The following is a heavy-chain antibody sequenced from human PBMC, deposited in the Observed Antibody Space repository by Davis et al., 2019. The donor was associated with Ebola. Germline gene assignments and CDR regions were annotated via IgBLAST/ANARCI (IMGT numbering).Heavy chain of an antibody. CDR1: GGSISSSSYY. J-gene: IGHJ5*02. CDR2: IYYSGST. Sequence: PSETLSLTCTVSGGSISSSSYYWGWIRQPPGKGLEWIGSIYYSGSTYYNPSLKSRVTISVATSKNQFSLKLSSVTAADTAVYYCARERGDGSEFDPWGQGTLVTVSS. CDR3: ARERGDGSEFDP. V-gene: IGHV4-39*07. D-gene: IGHD5-24*01.